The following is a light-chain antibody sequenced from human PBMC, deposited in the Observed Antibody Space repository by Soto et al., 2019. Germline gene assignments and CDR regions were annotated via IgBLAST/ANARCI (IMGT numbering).Light chain of an antibody. CDR2: LAS. V-gene: IGKV1-9*01. Sequence: IQLTQSPSSLPASVGDRVTITCRSSQGIRNYLDWYQQKPGKAPNLLIYLASTLQGGVPSRFSGSGSGTDCSVTISSWQPEYVAACACQYLSSFSLTFGGGTKVEL. CDR3: QYLSSFSLT. CDR1: QGIRNY. J-gene: IGKJ4*01.